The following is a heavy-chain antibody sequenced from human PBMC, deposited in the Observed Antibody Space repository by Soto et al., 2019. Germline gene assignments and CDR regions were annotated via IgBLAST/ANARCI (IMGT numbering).Heavy chain of an antibody. J-gene: IGHJ4*02. D-gene: IGHD6-13*01. CDR2: INPNSGGT. V-gene: IGHV1-2*04. CDR3: ARDAKYSSSWSGTTYYFDY. CDR1: GYTFTGYY. Sequence: ASVKVSCKASGYTFTGYYMHWVRQAPGQGLEWMGWINPNSGGTNYAQKFQGWVTMTRDTSISTAYMELSRLRSDDTAVYYCARDAKYSSSWSGTTYYFDYWGQGTLVTVSS.